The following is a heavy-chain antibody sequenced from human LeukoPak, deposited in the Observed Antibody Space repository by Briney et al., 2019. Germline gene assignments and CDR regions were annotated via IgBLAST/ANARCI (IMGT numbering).Heavy chain of an antibody. D-gene: IGHD3-10*01. CDR2: MYYSGST. Sequence: PSETLSLTCTVSGGSISSYWWSWIRQSPGKGLEWIGYMYYSGSTNYNPSLKSRVTISIDTSNNQFALKMSSVTTADTAVYYCARDAGGSYYGSGSYDSWGQGTLVTVSS. V-gene: IGHV4-59*01. J-gene: IGHJ5*01. CDR1: GGSISSYW. CDR3: ARDAGGSYYGSGSYDS.